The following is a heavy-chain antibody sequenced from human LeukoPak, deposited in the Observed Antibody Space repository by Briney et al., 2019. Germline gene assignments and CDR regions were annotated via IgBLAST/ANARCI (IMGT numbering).Heavy chain of an antibody. D-gene: IGHD1/OR15-1a*01. Sequence: PGGSLRLSCAASGFSFSSYSMSCVRQAPGKGLEWVSYISSSRSTIYYADSVKGRFTISRDNAKNSLYLQMNSLRDEDTAVYYCARGTYGLPYYFDYWGQGTQVTVSS. CDR3: ARGTYGLPYYFDY. CDR2: ISSSRSTI. J-gene: IGHJ4*02. CDR1: GFSFSSYS. V-gene: IGHV3-48*02.